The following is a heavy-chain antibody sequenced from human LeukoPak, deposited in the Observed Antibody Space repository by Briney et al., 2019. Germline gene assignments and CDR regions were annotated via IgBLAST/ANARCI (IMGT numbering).Heavy chain of an antibody. CDR2: ISGSGGST. CDR1: GFTFSSYA. Sequence: GGSLRLSCAASGFTFSSYAMSWVRQAPGKGLEWVSAISGSGGSTYYADSVKGRFTISRDNSKNTLYLQTNSLRAEDTAVYYCAKYYVWGSYRPYYFDYWGQGTLVTVSS. D-gene: IGHD3-16*02. J-gene: IGHJ4*02. V-gene: IGHV3-23*01. CDR3: AKYYVWGSYRPYYFDY.